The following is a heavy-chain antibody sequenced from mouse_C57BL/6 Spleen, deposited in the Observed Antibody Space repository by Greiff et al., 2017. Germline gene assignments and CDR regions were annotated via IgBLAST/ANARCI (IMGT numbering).Heavy chain of an antibody. CDR3: TTYYGNYGYFDV. CDR2: IDPENGDT. V-gene: IGHV14-4*01. Sequence: EVQLQQSGAELVRPGASVKLSCTASGSNIKDDYMHWVKQRPEQGLAWIGWIDPENGDTEYASKFQGKATMTADTSSNTAYLRLSSLTSEDTAVDYCTTYYGNYGYFDVWGTGTTVTVSS. D-gene: IGHD2-1*01. CDR1: GSNIKDDY. J-gene: IGHJ1*03.